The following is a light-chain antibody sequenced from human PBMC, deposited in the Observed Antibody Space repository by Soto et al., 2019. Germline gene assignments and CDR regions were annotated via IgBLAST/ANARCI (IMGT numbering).Light chain of an antibody. CDR3: QSYDSSNYVV. CDR1: SGRIASNS. J-gene: IGLJ2*01. V-gene: IGLV6-57*04. Sequence: NFMLTQPHSVSESPGKTVTISCTRSSGRIASNSVQWYQQRPGSAPTTVIYEDNQRPSGVPDRFSGSIDSSSNSASLTISGLKTEDEADYYCQSYDSSNYVVFGGGTQLTVL. CDR2: EDN.